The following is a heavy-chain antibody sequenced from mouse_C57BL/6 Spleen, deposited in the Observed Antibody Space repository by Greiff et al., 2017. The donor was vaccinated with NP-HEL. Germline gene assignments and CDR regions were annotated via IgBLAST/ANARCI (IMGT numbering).Heavy chain of an antibody. Sequence: EVQLQQSGAELVRPGASVKLSCTASGFNIKDYYLHWVKQRPEQGLEWIGRIDPEDGDTEYAPKFQGKATMTADKSSNTAYLQLSSLTSEDTAVYYCTTDYGSSYGNDWGQGTTLTVSS. V-gene: IGHV14-1*01. CDR1: GFNIKDYY. D-gene: IGHD1-1*01. CDR2: IDPEDGDT. CDR3: TTDYGSSYGND. J-gene: IGHJ2*01.